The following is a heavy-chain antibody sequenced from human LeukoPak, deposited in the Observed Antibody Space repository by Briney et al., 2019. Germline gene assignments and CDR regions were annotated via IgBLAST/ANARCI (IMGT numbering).Heavy chain of an antibody. D-gene: IGHD3-22*01. CDR3: ARDVGYYYDGSGNY. V-gene: IGHV3-74*01. CDR1: GFTFSSYW. CDR2: INGDGRNI. J-gene: IGHJ4*02. Sequence: GGSLRLSCVASGFTFSSYWMHWVRQDPRKGLVWVSRINGDGRNINYADSVRGRFTISRDNFKNTLYLQMDSLRAEDTAMYYCARDVGYYYDGSGNYWGQGTLVTVSS.